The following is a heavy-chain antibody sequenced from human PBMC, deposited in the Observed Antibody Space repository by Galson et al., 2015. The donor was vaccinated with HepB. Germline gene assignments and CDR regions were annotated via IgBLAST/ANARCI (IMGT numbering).Heavy chain of an antibody. V-gene: IGHV5-10-1*01. CDR3: ARVKGGCSSTSCYVFDY. Sequence: QSGAEVKKPGESLRISCKGSGYSFTSYWISWVRQMPGKGLEWMGRIDPSDSYTNYSPSFQGHVTISADKSISTAYLQWSSLKASDTATYYCARVKGGCSSTSCYVFDYWGQGTLVTVSS. CDR1: GYSFTSYW. CDR2: IDPSDSYT. J-gene: IGHJ4*02. D-gene: IGHD2-2*01.